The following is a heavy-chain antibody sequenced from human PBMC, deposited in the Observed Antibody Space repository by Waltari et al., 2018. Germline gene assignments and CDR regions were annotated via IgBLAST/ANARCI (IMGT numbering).Heavy chain of an antibody. CDR2: IYHSGST. V-gene: IGHV4-38-2*02. CDR1: GYSISSGYY. Sequence: QVQLQESGPGLVKPSETLSLTCAVSGYSISSGYYWGWIRQPPGKGLEWIGSIYHSGSTYYNPSLKSRVTISVDTSKNQFSLKLSSVTAADTAVYYCARDSAAEGFYYYYGMDVWGQGTTVTVSS. CDR3: ARDSAAEGFYYYYGMDV. J-gene: IGHJ6*02. D-gene: IGHD6-13*01.